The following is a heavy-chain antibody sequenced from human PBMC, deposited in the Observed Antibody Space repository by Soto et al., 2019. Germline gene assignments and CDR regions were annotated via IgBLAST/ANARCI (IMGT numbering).Heavy chain of an antibody. D-gene: IGHD2-2*01. V-gene: IGHV3-9*01. CDR1: GFNFDDYA. CDR3: AKSLVPADQYYYMDV. J-gene: IGHJ6*03. CDR2: ISWNSGSM. Sequence: EVQLVEPGGGLVQPGRSLRLSCAASGFNFDDYAMHWVRQAPGKGLEWVSGISWNSGSMDYADSVKGRFTISRDNAKKSLYLQMNSLIVEDTALYYCAKSLVPADQYYYMDVWGKGTTVTVSS.